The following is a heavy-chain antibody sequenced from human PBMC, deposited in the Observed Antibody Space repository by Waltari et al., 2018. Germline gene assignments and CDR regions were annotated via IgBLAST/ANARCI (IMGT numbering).Heavy chain of an antibody. Sequence: EVQLFESGGVLVQPGGSLRLSCAAAGFIFINFAMIWVRQVPGKGLEWVSAASDSGGSSYYADSVKGRFTISRDNSKNMLYLQMKYLSAEDTALYYCAKDLLPTGVFDYWGQGALVTVSS. CDR2: ASDSGGSS. V-gene: IGHV3-23*01. CDR1: GFIFINFA. CDR3: AKDLLPTGVFDY. D-gene: IGHD3-10*01. J-gene: IGHJ4*02.